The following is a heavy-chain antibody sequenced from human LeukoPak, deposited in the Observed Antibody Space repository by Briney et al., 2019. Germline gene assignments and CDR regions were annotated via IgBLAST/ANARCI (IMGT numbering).Heavy chain of an antibody. CDR1: GFTFTNAW. J-gene: IGHJ4*02. CDR2: IKSKADGETI. V-gene: IGHV3-15*07. Sequence: PGGSLRLSCAASGFTFTNAWMNWVRQASGKGLEWVGRIKSKADGETIDYAAPVKGRFTFSRDDSKNTLYLQMNSLKTEDTAVYYCTTRNVGGATSDYWGQGTLATVSS. D-gene: IGHD1-26*01. CDR3: TTRNVGGATSDY.